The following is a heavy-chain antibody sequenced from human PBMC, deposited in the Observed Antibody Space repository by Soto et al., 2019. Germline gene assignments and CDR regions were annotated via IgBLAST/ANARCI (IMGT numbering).Heavy chain of an antibody. J-gene: IGHJ5*02. Sequence: SETLSLTCAVYGGSFSGYYWSWIRQPPGKGLEWIGEINHSGSTNYNPSLKSRVTISVDTSKNQFSLKLSSVTAAYTAVYYCARCGTFYDSSGHNWFDPWGQGTLVTVS. CDR3: ARCGTFYDSSGHNWFDP. V-gene: IGHV4-34*01. CDR1: GGSFSGYY. D-gene: IGHD3-22*01. CDR2: INHSGST.